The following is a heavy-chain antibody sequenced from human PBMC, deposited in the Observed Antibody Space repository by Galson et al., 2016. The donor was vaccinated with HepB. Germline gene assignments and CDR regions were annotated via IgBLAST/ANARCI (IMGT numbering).Heavy chain of an antibody. CDR3: SRGGGMYYSMDV. Sequence: SLRLSCAASGFTFTSYSMNWVRQAPGKGLEWVSSISSSSDYIYYSDSVRGRVTISRDNARDSPYLRMDSLRAEDTAVYSCSRGGGMYYSMDVWGQGTAVTV. CDR1: GFTFTSYS. D-gene: IGHD3-16*01. CDR2: ISSSSDYI. J-gene: IGHJ6*02. V-gene: IGHV3-21*01.